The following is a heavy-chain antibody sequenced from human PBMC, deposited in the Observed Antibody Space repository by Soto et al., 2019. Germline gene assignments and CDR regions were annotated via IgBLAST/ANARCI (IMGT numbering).Heavy chain of an antibody. CDR2: ISGSGGST. CDR3: AKAFGYGTVRSGFDP. V-gene: IGHV3-23*01. Sequence: EVQLLESGGGLVQPGGSLRLSCAASGFTFSSYAMSWVRPAPGKGLEWVSAISGSGGSTYYADSVKGRFTISRDNSKNTLYLQMNSLRAEDTAVYYCAKAFGYGTVRSGFDPWGQGTLVTVSS. J-gene: IGHJ5*02. CDR1: GFTFSSYA. D-gene: IGHD5-18*01.